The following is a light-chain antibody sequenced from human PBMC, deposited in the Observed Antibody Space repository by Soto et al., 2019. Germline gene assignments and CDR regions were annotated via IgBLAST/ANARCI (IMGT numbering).Light chain of an antibody. CDR2: DVS. CDR1: GSDVGAYNY. V-gene: IGLV2-14*03. CDR3: SSYRRGSTPYV. J-gene: IGLJ1*01. Sequence: QSALTQPASVSGSPGQSITISCTGTGSDVGAYNYVSWYQQHPGKAPKLIIYDVSSRLSGDSNRVSGSKSGNTASLTISGLQAEDEADYYCSSYRRGSTPYVFGTGTKLTVL.